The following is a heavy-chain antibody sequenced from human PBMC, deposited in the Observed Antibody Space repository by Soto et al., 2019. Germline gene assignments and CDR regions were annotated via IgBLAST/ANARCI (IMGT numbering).Heavy chain of an antibody. J-gene: IGHJ4*02. Sequence: EVQLVESGGGLVRPGGSLRLSCAASGFTFSASYVHWIRQAPGKGLVWLSRINGDGTNTIYADSVMGRFTISRDDAKNTLYLQMNSLIVEDTAVYYCVSELPVCGGDCLNYWGQGSLVTVSS. CDR3: VSELPVCGGDCLNY. D-gene: IGHD2-21*02. CDR2: INGDGTNT. V-gene: IGHV3-74*01. CDR1: GFTFSASY.